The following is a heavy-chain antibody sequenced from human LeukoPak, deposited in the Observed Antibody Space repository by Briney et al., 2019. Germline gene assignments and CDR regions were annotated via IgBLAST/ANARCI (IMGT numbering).Heavy chain of an antibody. Sequence: SETLSLTCTVSGYSISTGYYWDWIRQPPGKGLEWIGTFYHGGSTNYNPSLKSRVTISVDTSKNQFSLKLSSVTAADTAVYYCARTKRRDGYNYDYWGQGTLVTVSS. CDR1: GYSISTGYY. D-gene: IGHD5-24*01. CDR2: FYHGGST. V-gene: IGHV4-38-2*02. J-gene: IGHJ4*02. CDR3: ARTKRRDGYNYDY.